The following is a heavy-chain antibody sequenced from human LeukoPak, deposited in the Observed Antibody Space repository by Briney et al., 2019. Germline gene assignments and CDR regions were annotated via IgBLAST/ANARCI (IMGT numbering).Heavy chain of an antibody. D-gene: IGHD2-2*01. Sequence: GSLRLSCAASGFTFSSYSMNWVRQAPGKGLEWVSSISSSSSYIYYADSVKGRFTISRDNAKNSLYLQMNSLRAEDTAVYYCARDDACSSTSCPIDYWGQGTLVTVSS. V-gene: IGHV3-21*01. CDR1: GFTFSSYS. CDR3: ARDDACSSTSCPIDY. CDR2: ISSSSSYI. J-gene: IGHJ4*02.